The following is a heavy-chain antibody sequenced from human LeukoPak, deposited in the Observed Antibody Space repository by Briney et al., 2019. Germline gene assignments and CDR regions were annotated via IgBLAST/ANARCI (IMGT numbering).Heavy chain of an antibody. V-gene: IGHV3-7*01. J-gene: IGHJ4*02. CDR3: ARVGTSGSYPLFDY. CDR1: GFTFSSYW. CDR2: IKQDGSEK. D-gene: IGHD1-26*01. Sequence: GGSLRLSCAASGFTFSSYWMSWVRQAPGKGLEWVANIKQDGSEKYYVDSVKGRFTISRDNAKNSLYLQMNSLRAEDTAVYYCARVGTSGSYPLFDYWGQGALVTVSS.